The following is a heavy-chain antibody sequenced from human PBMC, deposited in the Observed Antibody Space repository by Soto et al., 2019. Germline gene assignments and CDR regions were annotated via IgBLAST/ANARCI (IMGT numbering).Heavy chain of an antibody. CDR3: ARHTRNQFDP. V-gene: IGHV4-39*01. CDR1: GGSISSGVYY. J-gene: IGHJ5*02. CDR2: IYYSERTSYNSGST. Sequence: SETLSLTCTVSGGSISSGVYYWIWIRQHPGKGLEWIGYIYYSERTSYNSGSTYYSPSLKSRVTISGDTSKSQFSLKLSSVTAADTAVYYCARHTRNQFDPWGQGTLVTVSS.